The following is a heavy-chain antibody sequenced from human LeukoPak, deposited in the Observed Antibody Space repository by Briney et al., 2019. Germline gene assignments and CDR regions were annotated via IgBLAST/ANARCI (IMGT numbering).Heavy chain of an antibody. CDR2: IYYSGST. CDR1: GASVSGSPYY. V-gene: IGHV4-39*07. Sequence: PSETLSLTCTVSGASVSGSPYYWGWIRQPPGKGLEWIGNIYYSGSTYYNESLKSRVTISIDTSKNQFSLKLNSVTAADTAVYYCARGFDAFDIWGQGTMVTVSS. CDR3: ARGFDAFDI. J-gene: IGHJ3*02.